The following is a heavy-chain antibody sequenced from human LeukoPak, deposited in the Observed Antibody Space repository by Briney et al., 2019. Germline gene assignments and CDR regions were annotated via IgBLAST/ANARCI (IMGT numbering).Heavy chain of an antibody. V-gene: IGHV4-59*08. D-gene: IGHD6-13*01. CDR1: GGSISSYY. CDR2: IYYSGST. J-gene: IGHJ4*02. Sequence: SETLSLTCTVSGGSISSYYWSWIRQPPGKGLEGIGYIYYSGSTNYNPSLKSRVTISVDTSKNQFSLKLSSVTAADTAVYYCAGTIAAAVHYFDYWGQGTLVTVSS. CDR3: AGTIAAAVHYFDY.